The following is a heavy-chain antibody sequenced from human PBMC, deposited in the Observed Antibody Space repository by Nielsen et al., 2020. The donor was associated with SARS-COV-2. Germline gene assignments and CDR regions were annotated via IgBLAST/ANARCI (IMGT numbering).Heavy chain of an antibody. V-gene: IGHV1-2*02. CDR1: GCTFTSYY. D-gene: IGHD5-12*01. CDR3: ARYGDSGYDPYFDY. CDR2: INPNSGGT. J-gene: IGHJ4*02. Sequence: ASVKVSCKASGCTFTSYYMHWVRQAPGQGLEWMGWINPNSGGTNYAQKFQGRVTMTRDTSISTAYMELSRLRSDDTAVYYCARYGDSGYDPYFDYWGQGTLVTVSS.